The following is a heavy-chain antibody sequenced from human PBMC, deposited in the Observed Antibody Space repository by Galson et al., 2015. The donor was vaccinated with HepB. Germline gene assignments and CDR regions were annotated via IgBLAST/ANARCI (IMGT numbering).Heavy chain of an antibody. J-gene: IGHJ4*02. CDR3: AKGWGSDFGY. V-gene: IGHV3-23*01. Sequence: SLRLSCAASGFTFSRDAMSWVRQAPGKGLEWVSTIRGGGSPYYADSVKGRFTISRDNSKNTLYLQMNSLRAEDTAIYYCAKGWGSDFGYWGQGALVTVSS. D-gene: IGHD5-12*01. CDR1: GFTFSRDA. CDR2: IRGGGSP.